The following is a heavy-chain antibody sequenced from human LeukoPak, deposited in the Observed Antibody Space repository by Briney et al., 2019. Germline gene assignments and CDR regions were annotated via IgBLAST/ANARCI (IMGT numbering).Heavy chain of an antibody. J-gene: IGHJ4*02. D-gene: IGHD3-22*01. CDR3: AVGPYYYDKVLGY. CDR1: GGSFSGYY. V-gene: IGHV4-34*01. Sequence: PSETLSLTCAVYGGSFSGYYWSWIRQPPGRGLEWTGEINHSGSTNYNPSLKSRVTISVDTSKNQFSLKLSSVTAADTAVYYCAVGPYYYDKVLGYWGQGTLVTVSS. CDR2: INHSGST.